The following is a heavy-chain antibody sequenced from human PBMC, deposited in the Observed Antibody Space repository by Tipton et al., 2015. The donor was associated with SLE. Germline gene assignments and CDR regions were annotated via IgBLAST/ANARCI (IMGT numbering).Heavy chain of an antibody. CDR1: GFTFSSYS. Sequence: SLRLSCAASGFTFSSYSMNWVRQAPGKGLEWVSSISSSSSYIYYADSVKGRFTISRDNAKNSLYLQMNSLRAEDTAVYYCARDKAVAGLGDYWGQGTLVTVSS. D-gene: IGHD6-19*01. J-gene: IGHJ4*02. CDR3: ARDKAVAGLGDY. CDR2: ISSSSSYI. V-gene: IGHV3-21*01.